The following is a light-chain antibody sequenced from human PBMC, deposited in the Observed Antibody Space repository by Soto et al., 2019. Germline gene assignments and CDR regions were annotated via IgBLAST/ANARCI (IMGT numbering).Light chain of an antibody. Sequence: DIQMTQSPSTLSASVGDRVTITCRASQSISSWLAGYQQKPGKAPKLLIYKASSLESGVPSRFSGSGSGTELTLTISSLQPDDFAIYFCQRYNSYSRMYTFGQGTKLEIK. J-gene: IGKJ2*01. CDR2: KAS. CDR3: QRYNSYSRMYT. CDR1: QSISSW. V-gene: IGKV1-5*03.